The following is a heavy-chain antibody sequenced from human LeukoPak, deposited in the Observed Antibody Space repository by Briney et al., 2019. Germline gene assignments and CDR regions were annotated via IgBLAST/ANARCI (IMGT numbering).Heavy chain of an antibody. CDR1: GFTFSSYW. J-gene: IGHJ4*02. V-gene: IGHV3-7*01. D-gene: IGHD4-17*01. CDR3: ARDGTTPFPSYYFDY. Sequence: GGSLRLSCAASGFTFSSYWMSWVRQAPGKGLEWVANIKEDGSEKYYVDSVKGRFTISRDNAKNSLYLQMNSLRAEDTAVYYCARDGTTPFPSYYFDYWGQGTLVTVSS. CDR2: IKEDGSEK.